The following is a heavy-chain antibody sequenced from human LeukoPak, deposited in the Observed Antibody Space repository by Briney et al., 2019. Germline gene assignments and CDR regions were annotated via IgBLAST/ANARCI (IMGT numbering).Heavy chain of an antibody. Sequence: SETLSLTCTVSGGSISSGSYYWSWIRQPAGKGLEWIGYIYYSGSTNYNPSLTSRVTISVDTSKNQFSLKLSSVTAADTAVYYCARVYSSYYFDYWGQGTLVTVSS. J-gene: IGHJ4*02. D-gene: IGHD6-13*01. V-gene: IGHV4-61*10. CDR3: ARVYSSYYFDY. CDR2: IYYSGST. CDR1: GGSISSGSYY.